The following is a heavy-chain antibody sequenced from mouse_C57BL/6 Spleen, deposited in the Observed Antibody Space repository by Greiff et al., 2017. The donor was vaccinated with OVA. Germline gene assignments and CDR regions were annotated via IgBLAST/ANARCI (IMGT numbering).Heavy chain of an antibody. CDR1: GYTFTSYW. Sequence: VQLQQPGAELVRPGSSVKLSCKASGYTFTSYWMHWVKQRPIQGLEWIGNIDPSDSETHYNQKFKDKATLTVDKSSSTAYMQLSSLTSEDSAVYYCARRGGIYWYFDVWGTGTTVTVSS. V-gene: IGHV1-52*01. CDR2: IDPSDSET. J-gene: IGHJ1*03. CDR3: ARRGGIYWYFDV.